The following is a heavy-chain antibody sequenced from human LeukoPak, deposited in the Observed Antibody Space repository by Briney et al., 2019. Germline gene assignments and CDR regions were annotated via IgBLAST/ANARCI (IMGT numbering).Heavy chain of an antibody. D-gene: IGHD6-19*01. J-gene: IGHJ4*02. CDR2: ISYDGSNK. Sequence: PGGSLRLSCAASGFTFSSYAMHWVRQAPGKGLEWVAVISYDGSNKYYADSVKGRFTISRGNSKNTLYLQMNSLRAEDTAVYYCAGLSLYGWTGFPLDYWGQGTLVTVSS. CDR1: GFTFSSYA. CDR3: AGLSLYGWTGFPLDY. V-gene: IGHV3-30-3*01.